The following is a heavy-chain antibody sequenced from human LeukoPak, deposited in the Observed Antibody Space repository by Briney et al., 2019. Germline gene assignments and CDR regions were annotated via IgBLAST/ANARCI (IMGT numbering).Heavy chain of an antibody. J-gene: IGHJ4*02. CDR2: ISPNTGDT. CDR1: GYTFTAFY. CDR3: TRSAAISSSWSLFDY. Sequence: GASVKVSCKPSGYTFTAFYIHWVRQAPGQGLEWMGWISPNTGDTKFAQKFEGGVTLTRDTSTSTAYMELNGLTPADTAVYYCTRSAAISSSWSLFDYWGQGTLVTVSP. D-gene: IGHD6-13*01. V-gene: IGHV1-2*02.